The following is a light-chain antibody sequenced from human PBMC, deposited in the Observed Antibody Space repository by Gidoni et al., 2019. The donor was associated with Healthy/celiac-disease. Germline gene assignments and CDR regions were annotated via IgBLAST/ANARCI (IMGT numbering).Light chain of an antibody. Sequence: PATLSVSPGERATLSCRASQSVSSNLAWYQQKPGKAPRLLIYGASTRATGIPARFSGSGSGTEFTLTISSLQSEDFAVYYCQQDNNWPLTFGGGTKVEIK. CDR1: QSVSSN. J-gene: IGKJ4*01. V-gene: IGKV3D-15*01. CDR3: QQDNNWPLT. CDR2: GAS.